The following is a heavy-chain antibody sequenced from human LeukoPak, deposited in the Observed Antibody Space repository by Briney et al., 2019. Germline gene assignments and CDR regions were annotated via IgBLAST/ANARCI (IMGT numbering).Heavy chain of an antibody. CDR2: IYYSGST. CDR3: ARDRYGDPPDY. V-gene: IGHV4-61*01. CDR1: GASISSSSYY. J-gene: IGHJ4*02. D-gene: IGHD4-17*01. Sequence: PSETLSLTCTVSGASISSSSYYWTWIRQPPGKGLEWIGYIYYSGSTNYNPSLKSRVTISADTSKNQFSLKVSSVTAADTAVYYCARDRYGDPPDYWGQGTLVTVSS.